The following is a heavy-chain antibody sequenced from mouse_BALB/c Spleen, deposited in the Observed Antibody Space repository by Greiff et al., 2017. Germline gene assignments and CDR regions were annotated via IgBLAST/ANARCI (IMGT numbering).Heavy chain of an antibody. CDR1: GFTFSSYA. V-gene: IGHV5-9-3*01. J-gene: IGHJ4*01. Sequence: DVKLVESGGGLVKPGGSLKLSCAASGFTFSSYAMSWVRQTPEKRLEWVATISSGGSYTYYPDSVKGRFTISRDNAKNTLYLQMSSLRSEDTAMYYCARQTERDYWGQGTSVTVSS. CDR2: ISSGGSYT. CDR3: ARQTERDY.